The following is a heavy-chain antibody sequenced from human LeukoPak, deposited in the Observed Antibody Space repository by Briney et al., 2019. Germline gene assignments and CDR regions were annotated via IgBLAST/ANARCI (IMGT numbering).Heavy chain of an antibody. V-gene: IGHV4-34*01. J-gene: IGHJ5*02. Sequence: SETLSLTCAVYGGSFSGYYWSWIRQPPGKGLEWIGEINHSGSTNYNPSLKSRVTISVDTSKNQFSLKLSSVTAADTAVYYCARHQIAAAGSWFDPWGQGTLVTVSS. CDR2: INHSGST. D-gene: IGHD6-13*01. CDR3: ARHQIAAAGSWFDP. CDR1: GGSFSGYY.